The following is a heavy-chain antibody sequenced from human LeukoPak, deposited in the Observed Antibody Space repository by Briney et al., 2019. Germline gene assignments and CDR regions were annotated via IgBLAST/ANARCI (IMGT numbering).Heavy chain of an antibody. V-gene: IGHV4-39*07. CDR3: ARGPCSSTSCYSAY. J-gene: IGHJ4*02. D-gene: IGHD2-2*01. CDR1: GGSISSSPYY. Sequence: ASETLSLTCTVSGGSISSSPYYWGWIRQPPGKGLEWIGKINYSGNTYYNPSLKSRVTISVDTSKNQFSLRLSSVTAADTAVYYCARGPCSSTSCYSAYWGQGTLVTVSS. CDR2: INYSGNT.